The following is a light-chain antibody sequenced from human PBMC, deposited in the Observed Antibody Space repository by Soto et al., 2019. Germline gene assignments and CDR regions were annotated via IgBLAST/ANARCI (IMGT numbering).Light chain of an antibody. Sequence: QSVLIQPPSVSGTPGQRVIISCSGSSSNIGSNSANWYQQLPGTAPGLLIYGDNKRPSRVPDRFSGSKSGTSASLAISGLQSGDEADYYCAAWVERLKGWMFGGGTKLTVL. CDR1: SSNIGSNS. J-gene: IGLJ3*02. V-gene: IGLV1-44*01. CDR3: AAWVERLKGWM. CDR2: GDN.